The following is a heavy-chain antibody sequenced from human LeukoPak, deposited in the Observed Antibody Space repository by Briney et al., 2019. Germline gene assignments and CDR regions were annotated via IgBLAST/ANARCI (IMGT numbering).Heavy chain of an antibody. CDR2: KNPNSGRT. V-gene: IGHV1-8*01. CDR1: GYTFSSYD. Sequence: GASVKVSCMPSGYTFSSYDINWVRQATGQGVEWMGWKNPNSGRTGFAQKFQGRLTMTTDTSISTAYMELSSLTSEDTAVYYCARGPVRTHGMDVWGQGTTVTVSS. CDR3: ARGPVRTHGMDV. J-gene: IGHJ6*02.